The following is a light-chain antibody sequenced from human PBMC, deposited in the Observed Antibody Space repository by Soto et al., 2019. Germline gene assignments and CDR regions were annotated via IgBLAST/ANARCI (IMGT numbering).Light chain of an antibody. V-gene: IGKV1-33*01. CDR2: DAF. CDR3: QQYETLPLT. Sequence: DIQMTQSPSSLSASVGDRVTITCQASHDISNCLNWYQQKPGKAPKLLIYDAFNSETGVPSRFIRSGSGTDFTFTISSREPEDSATYYCQQYETLPLTFGPGTKEDIK. J-gene: IGKJ3*01. CDR1: HDISNC.